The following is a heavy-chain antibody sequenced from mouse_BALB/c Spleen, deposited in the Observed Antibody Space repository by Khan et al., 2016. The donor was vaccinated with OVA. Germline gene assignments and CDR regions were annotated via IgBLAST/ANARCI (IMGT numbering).Heavy chain of an antibody. V-gene: IGHV3-2*02. CDR2: ISYSGNT. CDR3: ERVYGGDFDY. Sequence: VQLKQSGPGLVKPSQSLSLTCTVTGYSITTDYAWNWIRQFPGNKLEWMGFISYSGNTKYNPSLKSRISITRDTSKNQFFLQLKSVTTEDTARYYCERVYGGDFDYWGQGTTLTVSS. CDR1: GYSITTDYA. J-gene: IGHJ2*01. D-gene: IGHD1-1*01.